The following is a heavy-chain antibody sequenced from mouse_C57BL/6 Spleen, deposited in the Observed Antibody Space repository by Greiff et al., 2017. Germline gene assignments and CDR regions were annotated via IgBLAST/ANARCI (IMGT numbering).Heavy chain of an antibody. CDR2: IDPSDSYT. J-gene: IGHJ1*03. D-gene: IGHD1-1*01. Sequence: QVQLQQPGAELVMPGASVKLSCKASGYTFTSYWMHWVKQRPGQGLEWIGEIDPSDSYTNYNQKFKGKSTLTVDKSSSTAYMQLSSLTSEDAAVYYCARWNYYGSSPRYFDVWGTGTTVTVSS. CDR1: GYTFTSYW. V-gene: IGHV1-69*01. CDR3: ARWNYYGSSPRYFDV.